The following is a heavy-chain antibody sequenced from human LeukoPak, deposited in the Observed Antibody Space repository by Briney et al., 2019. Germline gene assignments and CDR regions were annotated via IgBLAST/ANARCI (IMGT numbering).Heavy chain of an antibody. J-gene: IGHJ6*04. CDR2: IYHSGST. Sequence: PSGTLSLTCAVSGGSISSSNWWSWVRQPPGKGLEWIGEIYHSGSTNYNPSLKSRVTISVDKSKNQFPLKLSSVTAADTAVYYCARGGGDIVVVVAAIGSYYGMDVWGKGTTVTVSS. V-gene: IGHV4-4*02. D-gene: IGHD2-15*01. CDR1: GGSISSSNW. CDR3: ARGGGDIVVVVAAIGSYYGMDV.